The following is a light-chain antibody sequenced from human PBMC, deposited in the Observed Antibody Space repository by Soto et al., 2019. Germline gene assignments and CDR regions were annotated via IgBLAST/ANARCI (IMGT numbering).Light chain of an antibody. CDR3: QKYNSALFT. J-gene: IGKJ3*01. V-gene: IGKV1-27*01. CDR1: QGISNY. Sequence: DIPMTQSPSSLSASVGDRVTITCRASQGISNYLAWYQQKPGKVPKLLIYAASTLQSGVPSRFSGSGSGTDFTLTISSRQPEDVATYYCQKYNSALFTFGPGTKVDIK. CDR2: AAS.